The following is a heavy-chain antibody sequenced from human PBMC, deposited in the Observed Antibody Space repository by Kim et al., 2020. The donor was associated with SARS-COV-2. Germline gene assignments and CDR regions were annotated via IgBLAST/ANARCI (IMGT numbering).Heavy chain of an antibody. CDR3: ARVASSIAVAVALDP. CDR2: IYYSGST. Sequence: SETLSLTCTVSGGSISSYYWSWIRQPPGKGLEWIGYIYYSGSTNYNPSLKSRVTISVDTSKNQFSLKLSSVTAADTAVYYCARVASSIAVAVALDPWGQGTLVTVSS. V-gene: IGHV4-59*01. CDR1: GGSISSYY. J-gene: IGHJ5*02. D-gene: IGHD6-19*01.